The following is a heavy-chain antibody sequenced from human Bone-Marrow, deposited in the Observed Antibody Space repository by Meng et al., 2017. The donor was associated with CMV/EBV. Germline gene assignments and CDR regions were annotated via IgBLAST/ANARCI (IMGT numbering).Heavy chain of an antibody. Sequence: GSSISSGDYYWSWIRQHPGKCLEWIGYIYYSRSTYYNPSLKSRVTISVDTSKNQFSLKLSSVTAADTAVYYCARVVVVVPAARFDPWGQGTLVTVSS. D-gene: IGHD2-2*01. CDR2: IYYSRST. CDR3: ARVVVVVPAARFDP. V-gene: IGHV4-30-4*06. CDR1: GSSISSGDYY. J-gene: IGHJ5*02.